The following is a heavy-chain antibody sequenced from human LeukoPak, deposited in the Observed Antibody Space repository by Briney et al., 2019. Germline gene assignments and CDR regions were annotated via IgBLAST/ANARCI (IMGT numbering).Heavy chain of an antibody. CDR1: VDSFSNYY. CDR3: AGGQGATVPQVGKNWFDP. D-gene: IGHD1-26*01. CDR2: VNESGGT. V-gene: IGHV4-34*01. Sequence: SETLSLTCAVYVDSFSNYYWNWIRQTPGKGLEWIGEVNESGGTNINPSLRSRVILSVDTSKNQFSLKLISMTAADTAIYYCAGGQGATVPQVGKNWFDPWGQGTWVIVSS. J-gene: IGHJ5*02.